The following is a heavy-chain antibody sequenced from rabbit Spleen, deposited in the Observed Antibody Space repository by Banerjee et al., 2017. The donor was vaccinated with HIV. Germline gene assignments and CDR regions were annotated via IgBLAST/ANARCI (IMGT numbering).Heavy chain of an antibody. CDR1: GVSFNDKDV. CDR3: ARDTGSSFSSYGMDL. CDR2: IEPIFGRT. Sequence: QEQLEESGGGLVQPGGSLTLSCKASGVSFNDKDVMCWVRQAPGKGLEWIGYIEPIFGRTYYASWAKGRFTISKTSSTTVTLQMTSLTVADTATYFCARDTGSSFSSYGMDLWGQGTLVTVS. D-gene: IGHD8-1*01. J-gene: IGHJ6*01. V-gene: IGHV1S45*01.